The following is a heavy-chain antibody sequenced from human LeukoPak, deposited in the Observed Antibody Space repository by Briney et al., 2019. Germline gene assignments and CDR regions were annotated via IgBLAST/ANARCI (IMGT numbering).Heavy chain of an antibody. V-gene: IGHV4-31*03. CDR3: AREGGRRITIFGVVTEAWFDP. CDR2: IYYRGST. CDR1: GGSISSGGYY. D-gene: IGHD3-3*01. J-gene: IGHJ5*02. Sequence: PSQTLSLTCTVSGGSISSGGYYWSWIRQHPGKGLEWIGYIYYRGSTYYNPSLKSRVTISVDTSKNQFSLKLSSVTAADTAVYYCAREGGRRITIFGVVTEAWFDPWGQGTLVTVSS.